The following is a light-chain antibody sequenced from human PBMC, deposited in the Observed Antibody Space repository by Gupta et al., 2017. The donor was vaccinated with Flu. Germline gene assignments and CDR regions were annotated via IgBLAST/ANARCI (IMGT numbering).Light chain of an antibody. J-gene: IGLJ2*01. Sequence: SSELTQPPSLSVSPGPTAKTTCSGEALARQNGYWYRQKPGQAPVLVISHDDARPSGIPDRLSGSRSGTTATLTVTGGQAEGEADYYCQTADSSGTVLFGGGTRLTVL. CDR3: QTADSSGTVL. CDR1: ALARQN. CDR2: HDD. V-gene: IGLV3-25*03.